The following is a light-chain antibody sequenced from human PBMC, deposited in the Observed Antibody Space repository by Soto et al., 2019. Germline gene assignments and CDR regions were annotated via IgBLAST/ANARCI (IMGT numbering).Light chain of an antibody. V-gene: IGKV3-11*01. J-gene: IGKJ5*01. CDR2: DAS. Sequence: IVLTQSPATLSLSPGERATLSCRASQSVSSYLAWYQQKPGQAPRLRIYDASNRATGIPARFSGSGSGTDFTLTISSLEAEDFAVYYCQQRSNRTQDTFGQGRRPEIK. CDR3: QQRSNRTQDT. CDR1: QSVSSY.